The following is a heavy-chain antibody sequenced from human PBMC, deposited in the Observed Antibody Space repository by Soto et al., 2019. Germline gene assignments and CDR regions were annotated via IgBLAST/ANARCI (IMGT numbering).Heavy chain of an antibody. J-gene: IGHJ4*02. V-gene: IGHV4-61*01. D-gene: IGHD5-18*01. CDR3: ARHRYSYGVYYFDY. Sequence: PSETLSLTCTVSGGSVSSGSYYWSWIRQPPGKGLEWIGYIYYSGSTNYKNSLTSRVTISVDTSKNQFSLKLSSVTAADTAVYYCARHRYSYGVYYFDYWGQGTLVTVSS. CDR1: GGSVSSGSYY. CDR2: IYYSGST.